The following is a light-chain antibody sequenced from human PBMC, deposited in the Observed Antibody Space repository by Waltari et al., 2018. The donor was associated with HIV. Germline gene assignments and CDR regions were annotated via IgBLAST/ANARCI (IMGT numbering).Light chain of an antibody. CDR2: TTS. CDR3: QQNYSIPLT. Sequence: DIQMTQSPSTLSASVGDRVSITCRASHNISTCLTWYQQKPGKAPNLLISTTSSLQSGVPSKFSGSGSGTDFTLTISSLQPEDFATYFCQQNYSIPLTFGGGTKVEIK. V-gene: IGKV1-39*01. J-gene: IGKJ4*01. CDR1: HNISTC.